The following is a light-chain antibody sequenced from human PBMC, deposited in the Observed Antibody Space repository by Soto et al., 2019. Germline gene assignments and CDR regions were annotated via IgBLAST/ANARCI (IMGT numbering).Light chain of an antibody. J-gene: IGKJ2*01. CDR3: RQYAVCPRNT. CDR2: GAS. V-gene: IGKV3-15*01. Sequence: EIVMTQSPVTLSVSLGERATLSCRASQSVSSHLAWYQQKPGQAPRLLIFGASTRATGFPARFSGSGSGTEVCLTISSLQSEYFAVYYRRQYAVCPRNTFGQGTKLDIK. CDR1: QSVSSH.